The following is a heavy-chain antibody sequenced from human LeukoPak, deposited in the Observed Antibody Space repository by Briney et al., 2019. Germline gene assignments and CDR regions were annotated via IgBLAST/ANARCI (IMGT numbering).Heavy chain of an antibody. V-gene: IGHV4-4*02. CDR1: GGSISSSNW. Sequence: PSETLSLTCAVSGGSISSSNWWSWVRQPPGKGLEWIGEIYHSGSTNYNPSLKSRVTISVDKSKNQFSLKLSSVTAADTAVYYCARVGPPVYSSGWDDAFDIWGQGTMVTVSS. CDR3: ARVGPPVYSSGWDDAFDI. J-gene: IGHJ3*02. D-gene: IGHD6-19*01. CDR2: IYHSGST.